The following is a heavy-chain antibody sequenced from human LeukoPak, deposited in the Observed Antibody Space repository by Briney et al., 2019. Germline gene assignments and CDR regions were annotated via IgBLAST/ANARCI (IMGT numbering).Heavy chain of an antibody. V-gene: IGHV3-53*01. CDR1: GFTFGTYW. Sequence: GGSLRLSCGASGFTFGTYWMHWVRHAPGKGLEWVSFIYSGGNTHYSDSVKGRFTISRDNSKNTLYLQMNSLRADDTAVYYCARRAGEYSHPYDYWGQGTLVTVSS. J-gene: IGHJ4*02. D-gene: IGHD4-17*01. CDR3: ARRAGEYSHPYDY. CDR2: IYSGGNT.